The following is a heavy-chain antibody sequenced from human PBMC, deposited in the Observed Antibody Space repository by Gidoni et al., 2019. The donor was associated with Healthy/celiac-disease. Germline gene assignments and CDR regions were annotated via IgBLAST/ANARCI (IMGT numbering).Heavy chain of an antibody. V-gene: IGHV3-21*01. J-gene: IGHJ4*02. CDR3: ARSLAGSSTSCGY. CDR2: ISSSSSYI. Sequence: EVQLVESGGGLVKPGGSLRLSCPASGFTFSSYSMNWVRQAPGKGLEWVSSISSSSSYIYYADSVKGRFTISRDNAKNSLYLQMNSLRAEDTAVYYCARSLAGSSTSCGYWGQGTLVTVSS. CDR1: GFTFSSYS. D-gene: IGHD2-2*01.